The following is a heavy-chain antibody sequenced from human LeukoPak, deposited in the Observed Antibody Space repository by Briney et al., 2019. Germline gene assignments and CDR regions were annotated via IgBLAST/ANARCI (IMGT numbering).Heavy chain of an antibody. CDR2: IWYDGSNK. D-gene: IGHD3-10*01. CDR1: GFTFSSYG. Sequence: GRSLTLSCAASGFTFSSYGMHSVRQPPGKWLEWVAVIWYDGSNKYYADSVKGRFTISRDNSRNTLYLQMNSLRAEDTAVYYCASHFGEGWGQGTLVTVSS. V-gene: IGHV3-33*01. J-gene: IGHJ4*02. CDR3: ASHFGEG.